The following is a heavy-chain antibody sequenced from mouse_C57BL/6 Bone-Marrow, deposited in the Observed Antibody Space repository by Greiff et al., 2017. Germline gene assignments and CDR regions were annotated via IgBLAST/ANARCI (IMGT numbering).Heavy chain of an antibody. J-gene: IGHJ2*01. Sequence: DVKLVESGGDLVKPGGSLKLSCAASGFTFSSYGMSWVRQTPDKRLEWVATISSGGSYTYYPDSVKGRFTISGDNAKNTLYLQMSSLKSEDTAMYYCARPGDPYYFDYWGQGTTLTVSS. V-gene: IGHV5-6*02. CDR2: ISSGGSYT. CDR1: GFTFSSYG. CDR3: ARPGDPYYFDY.